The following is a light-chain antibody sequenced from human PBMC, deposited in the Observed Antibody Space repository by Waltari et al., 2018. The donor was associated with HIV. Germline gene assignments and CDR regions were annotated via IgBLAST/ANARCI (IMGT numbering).Light chain of an antibody. CDR3: QQYDNLPPGT. CDR2: DAS. Sequence: DIQMTQSPYSLSASVGDRVTITCQASQDISNYLNWYQQKPGKAPKLLIYDASNLETGVPSRFSGSGSGTDFTFTISSLQPEDIATYYCQQYDNLPPGTFGQGTRLEIK. CDR1: QDISNY. J-gene: IGKJ5*01. V-gene: IGKV1-33*01.